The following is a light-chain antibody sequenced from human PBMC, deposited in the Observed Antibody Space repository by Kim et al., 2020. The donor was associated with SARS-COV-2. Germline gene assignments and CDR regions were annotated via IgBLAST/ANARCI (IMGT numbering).Light chain of an antibody. CDR2: GAS. CDR3: QQYNEWPPYT. V-gene: IGKV3-15*01. J-gene: IGKJ2*01. Sequence: VSPGEMATLSCRASQSISSHLAWYQQNPGPAPRLLIYGASTRATGIPARFSGTGSGTEFTLTISSLQSEDFAVYYCQQYNEWPPYTFGQGTKLEI. CDR1: QSISSH.